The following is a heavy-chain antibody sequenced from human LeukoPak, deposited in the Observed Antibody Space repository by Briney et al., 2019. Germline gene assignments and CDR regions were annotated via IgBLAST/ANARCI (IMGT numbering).Heavy chain of an antibody. Sequence: SETLSLTCTVSGGSISSYYWSWIRQPPGKGLEWIGDIYYSGSTNYNPSLKSRVTISVDTSKNQFSLKLSSVTAADTAVYYCARGLGYYYDSSDTNWFDPWGQGTLVTVSS. CDR2: IYYSGST. CDR1: GGSISSYY. V-gene: IGHV4-59*01. D-gene: IGHD3-22*01. J-gene: IGHJ5*02. CDR3: ARGLGYYYDSSDTNWFDP.